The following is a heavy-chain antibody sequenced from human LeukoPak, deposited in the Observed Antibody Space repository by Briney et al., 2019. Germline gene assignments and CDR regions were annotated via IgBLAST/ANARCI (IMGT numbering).Heavy chain of an antibody. V-gene: IGHV4-61*01. Sequence: SETLSLTCTVSGGSIRSSYYYWSWIRQPPGKGLEWIGCIYYSGSTNYNPSLKSRVTISVDTSKNQFSLKLSSVTAADTAVYYCARVSYTPYYYYGMDVWGQGTTVTVSS. CDR2: IYYSGST. CDR3: ARVSYTPYYYYGMDV. D-gene: IGHD1-26*01. J-gene: IGHJ6*02. CDR1: GGSIRSSYYY.